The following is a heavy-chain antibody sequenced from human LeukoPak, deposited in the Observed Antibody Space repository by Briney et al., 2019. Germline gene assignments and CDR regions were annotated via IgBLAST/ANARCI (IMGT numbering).Heavy chain of an antibody. CDR1: GFSFNNYG. D-gene: IGHD3-16*02. CDR3: SKTYRADP. CDR2: ISGSEDRT. J-gene: IGHJ5*02. Sequence: GGSLRLSCVGSGFSFNNYGMSWVRQAPGKGLEWVSGISGSEDRTHYADSVKGRFTISRDHSKNTVFLQMNSLRVDDTAVYYCSKTYRADPWGQGTLVSVSS. V-gene: IGHV3-23*01.